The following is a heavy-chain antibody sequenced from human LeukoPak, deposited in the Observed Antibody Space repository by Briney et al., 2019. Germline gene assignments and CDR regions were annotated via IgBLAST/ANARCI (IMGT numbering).Heavy chain of an antibody. CDR1: GFTFSSYW. Sequence: PGGSLRLSCAASGFTFSSYWMHWVRQAPGKGLVWVSRIYIDGSSTSYADSVKGRFTISRDNAKNMMYLQMNSLRAEDTAVYYCARGGGGSYSDYWGQGTPVTVSS. D-gene: IGHD1-26*01. V-gene: IGHV3-74*01. CDR2: IYIDGSST. J-gene: IGHJ4*02. CDR3: ARGGGGSYSDY.